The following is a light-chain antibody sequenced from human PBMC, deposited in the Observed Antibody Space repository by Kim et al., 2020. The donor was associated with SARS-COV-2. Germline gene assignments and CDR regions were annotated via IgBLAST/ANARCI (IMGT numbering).Light chain of an antibody. CDR3: QHRTTWPT. CDR2: DAS. CDR1: QSVGTY. Sequence: EIVLTQSPATLSLSPGERATLSCRASQSVGTYLAWYQQKPGQAPRFLMYDASNRATGIPARFSGSGSGTDFTLTISSLEPEDFAVYYCQHRTTWPTFGQGTRLEIK. V-gene: IGKV3-11*01. J-gene: IGKJ5*01.